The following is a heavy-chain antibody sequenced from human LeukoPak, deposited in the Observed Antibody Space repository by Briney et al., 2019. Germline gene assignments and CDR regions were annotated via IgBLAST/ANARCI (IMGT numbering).Heavy chain of an antibody. J-gene: IGHJ4*02. CDR3: ARDPDFWSGYYYFDY. Sequence: PGGSLRLSCASSGFTFSSYSMNWVRQAPGKGLEWVSYISSSSSTIYYADSVKGRFTISRDNAKNSLYLQMNSLRAEDTAVYYCARDPDFWSGYYYFDYWGQGTLVTVSS. D-gene: IGHD3-3*01. V-gene: IGHV3-48*01. CDR2: ISSSSSTI. CDR1: GFTFSSYS.